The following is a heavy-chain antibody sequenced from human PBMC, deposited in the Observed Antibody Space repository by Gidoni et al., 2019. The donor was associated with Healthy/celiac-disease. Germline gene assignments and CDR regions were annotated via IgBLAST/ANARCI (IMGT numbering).Heavy chain of an antibody. CDR1: GFTFSSYG. J-gene: IGHJ4*02. Sequence: QVQLVESGGGVVQPGRSLSLSCAASGFTFSSYGMHWVSQAPGKGLEWVAVIWYDGSNKYYADSVKGRFTISRDNSKNTLYLQMNSLRAEDTAVYYCARDLAAAGYFDYWGQGTLVTVSS. V-gene: IGHV3-33*01. CDR3: ARDLAAAGYFDY. CDR2: IWYDGSNK. D-gene: IGHD6-13*01.